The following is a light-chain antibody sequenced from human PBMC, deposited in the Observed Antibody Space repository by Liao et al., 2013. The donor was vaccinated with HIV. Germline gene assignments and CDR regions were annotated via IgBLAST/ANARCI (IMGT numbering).Light chain of an antibody. J-gene: IGLJ2*01. Sequence: SYDLTQAPSVSVSPGQSATITCSGDKLGDKYASWYQQKPGQSPVLVIYQDSKRPSGIPERFSGSNSGNTATLTISGTQAMDEADYYCQAWDSSTMVFGGGTKLTVL. CDR1: KLGDKY. CDR3: QAWDSSTMV. CDR2: QDS. V-gene: IGLV3-1*01.